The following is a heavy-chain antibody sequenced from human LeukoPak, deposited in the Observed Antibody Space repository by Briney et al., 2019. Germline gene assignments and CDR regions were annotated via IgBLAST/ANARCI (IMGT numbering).Heavy chain of an antibody. CDR2: VNSGGNT. Sequence: GGSLRLSCEASGFTVSSNYMSWVRQAPGKGLEWVAVVNSGGNTNYADSVKGRFTITRDRARNTLDLNMHRLRAEDTAVYYCGRASTSLREEPTAYWGQGTLVAVSS. D-gene: IGHD1-14*01. V-gene: IGHV3-53*01. CDR1: GFTVSSNY. CDR3: GRASTSLREEPTAY. J-gene: IGHJ4*02.